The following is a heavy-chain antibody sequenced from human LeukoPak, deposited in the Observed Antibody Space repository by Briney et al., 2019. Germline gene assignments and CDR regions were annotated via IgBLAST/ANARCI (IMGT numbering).Heavy chain of an antibody. J-gene: IGHJ3*02. CDR2: INHSGST. CDR1: GGSFSGYY. Sequence: PSETLSLTCAVYGGSFSGYYWSWIRQPPGKGLEWIGEINHSGSTNYNPSLKSRVTISVDTSKNQFSLKLSSVTAADTAVYYCARGRGRHIRGYSWAYRNDAFDIWGQGTMVTVSS. CDR3: ARGRGRHIRGYSWAYRNDAFDI. D-gene: IGHD5-18*01. V-gene: IGHV4-34*01.